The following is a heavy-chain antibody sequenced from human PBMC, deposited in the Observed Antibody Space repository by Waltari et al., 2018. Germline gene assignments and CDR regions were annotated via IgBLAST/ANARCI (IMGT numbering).Heavy chain of an antibody. CDR1: GFIFNNYA. V-gene: IGHV3-23*01. CDR2: INGYGDKT. Sequence: EVQVLESGGGLVQPGGSLRLTCAASGFIFNNYAINWVRQAPGKGLEWASGINGYGDKTYNADSVKGRFTLSRDNSRNTLSLQMNSLRAEDTAVYYCAKAHFYDTSGYIEHWGQGTLVTVSS. D-gene: IGHD3-22*01. CDR3: AKAHFYDTSGYIEH. J-gene: IGHJ5*02.